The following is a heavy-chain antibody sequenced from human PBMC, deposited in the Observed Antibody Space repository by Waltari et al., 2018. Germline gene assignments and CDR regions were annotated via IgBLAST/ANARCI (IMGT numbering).Heavy chain of an antibody. D-gene: IGHD6-6*01. CDR1: GYTFTGYY. CDR3: AREGWSSSSRSGAFDI. J-gene: IGHJ3*02. Sequence: QVQLVQSGAEVKKPGASVKVSCKASGYTFTGYYMHWVRQAPGQGLEWMGRINPNSGGTNYAQKFQGRVTMTRDTSISTAYMELSRLRSDDTAVYYCAREGWSSSSRSGAFDIWGQGTMVTVSS. V-gene: IGHV1-2*06. CDR2: INPNSGGT.